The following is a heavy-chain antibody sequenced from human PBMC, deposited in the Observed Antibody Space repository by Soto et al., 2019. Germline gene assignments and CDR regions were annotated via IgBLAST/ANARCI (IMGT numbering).Heavy chain of an antibody. D-gene: IGHD3-16*01. CDR3: ARQSLMITCGGGPNYGMDV. CDR2: IYYSGNT. V-gene: IGHV4-39*01. CDR1: GGSISSSSYY. J-gene: IGHJ6*02. Sequence: SETLSLTCTVSGGSISSSSYYWGWIRQPPGKGLEWIGSIYYSGNTYYNPSLKSRVTISVDTAKNQFSLKLSSVTAADTAVYYCARQSLMITCGGGPNYGMDVWGQGTTVTVSS.